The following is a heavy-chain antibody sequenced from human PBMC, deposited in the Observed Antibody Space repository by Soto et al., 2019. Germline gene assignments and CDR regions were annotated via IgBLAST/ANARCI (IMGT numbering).Heavy chain of an antibody. CDR1: GFSVTYAW. CDR3: TTDKASCSGGHCYSLGFDP. J-gene: IGHJ5*02. Sequence: EVQLVESGGGLVQPGGSLRLSCDASGFSVTYAWMSWVRQAPGRGLEWLGRIRSKADGGTADYITPVKGRFTFSRDDSRNTLYLHMNSLKTEDTAVYYCTTDKASCSGGHCYSLGFDPWGQGTVVTVSS. D-gene: IGHD2-15*01. V-gene: IGHV3-15*01. CDR2: IRSKADGGTA.